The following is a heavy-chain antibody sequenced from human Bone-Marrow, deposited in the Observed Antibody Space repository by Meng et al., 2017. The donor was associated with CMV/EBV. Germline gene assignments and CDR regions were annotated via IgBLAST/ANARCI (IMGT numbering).Heavy chain of an antibody. CDR1: TFTSYY. CDR3: ARVGNCSSTSCYKDWFDP. D-gene: IGHD2-2*02. J-gene: IGHJ5*02. CDR2: INPSGGST. Sequence: TFTSYYMHGVRTAPGQGVEWMGIINPSGGSTSYGQKFQGRVTMTRDTSTSTVYMELSSLRSEDTAVYYCARVGNCSSTSCYKDWFDPWGQGTLVTVSS. V-gene: IGHV1-46*01.